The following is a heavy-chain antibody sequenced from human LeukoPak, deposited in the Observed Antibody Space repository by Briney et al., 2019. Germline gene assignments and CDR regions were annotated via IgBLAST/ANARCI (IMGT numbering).Heavy chain of an antibody. D-gene: IGHD6-13*01. CDR3: AKDIVGQQLGPHY. Sequence: GGSLRLSCAASGFTFSSYGMHWVRQAPGKGLEWVAVISYDGSNKYYADSVKGRFTISRDNSKNTLYLQMNSLRAEDTAVYYCAKDIVGQQLGPHYWDQGTLVTVSS. CDR2: ISYDGSNK. V-gene: IGHV3-30*18. CDR1: GFTFSSYG. J-gene: IGHJ4*02.